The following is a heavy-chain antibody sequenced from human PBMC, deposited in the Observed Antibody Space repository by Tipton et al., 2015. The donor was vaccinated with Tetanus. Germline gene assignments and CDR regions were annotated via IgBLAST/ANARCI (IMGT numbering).Heavy chain of an antibody. D-gene: IGHD3-10*01. V-gene: IGHV4-59*01. CDR2: IYYSGST. J-gene: IGHJ6*02. CDR3: ARHGFGVLGEASYGMDA. CDR1: GGSISSYY. Sequence: LRLSCTVSGGSISSYYWSWIRQPPGKGLEWIGYIYYSGSTNYNPSLKSRVTISVDTSKNQFSLKLSSVTAADTAVYYCARHGFGVLGEASYGMDAWGQGTTVTVSS.